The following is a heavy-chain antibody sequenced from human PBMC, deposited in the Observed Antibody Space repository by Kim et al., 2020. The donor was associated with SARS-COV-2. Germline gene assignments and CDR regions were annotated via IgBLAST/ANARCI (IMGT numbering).Heavy chain of an antibody. CDR1: GFTFSSYA. V-gene: IGHV3-23*01. J-gene: IGHJ4*02. Sequence: GGSLRLSCAASGFTFSSYAMSWVRQAPGKGLEWVSGISGSGGSTFYADSVKGRFTISRDNSKNTLYLQMNSLRAEDTAVYYCAKGGGGLLWFGEPFDYWGQGTLVTVSS. CDR3: AKGGGGLLWFGEPFDY. D-gene: IGHD3-10*01. CDR2: ISGSGGST.